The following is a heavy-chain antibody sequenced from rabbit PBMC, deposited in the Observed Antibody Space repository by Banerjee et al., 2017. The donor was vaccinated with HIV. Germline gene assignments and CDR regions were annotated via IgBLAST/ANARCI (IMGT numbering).Heavy chain of an antibody. CDR2: IDPVFGST. CDR3: ARDVDFNGWGPNL. V-gene: IGHV1S7*01. CDR1: GFSLSSYY. D-gene: IGHD4-1*01. J-gene: IGHJ4*01. Sequence: QQLEESGGGLVQPGGSLKLSCTVSGFSLSSYYMSWVRQAPGKGLEWIGYIDPVFGSTNYASWVNGRFTISSHNAQNTLYLQLNSLTAADTATYFCARDVDFNGWGPNLWGPGTLVTVS.